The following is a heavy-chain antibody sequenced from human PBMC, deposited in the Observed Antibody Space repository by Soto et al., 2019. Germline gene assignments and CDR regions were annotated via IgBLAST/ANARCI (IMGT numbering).Heavy chain of an antibody. CDR3: AQETYSGPLDY. Sequence: GGSLRLSCAASGFTFSSYGMHWVRQAPGKGLEWVAVISYDGSNKYYADSVKGRFTISRDNSKNTLYLQMNSLRAEDTAVYYCAQETYSGPLDYWGQGTLVTVSS. J-gene: IGHJ4*02. V-gene: IGHV3-30*18. D-gene: IGHD2-15*01. CDR1: GFTFSSYG. CDR2: ISYDGSNK.